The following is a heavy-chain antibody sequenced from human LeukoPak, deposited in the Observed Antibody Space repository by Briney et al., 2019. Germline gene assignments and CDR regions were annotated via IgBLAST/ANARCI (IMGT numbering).Heavy chain of an antibody. Sequence: SETLSLTCAVSGGSISSSNWWSWVRQPPGKGLEWIGEIYHSGSTNYNPSLKSRVTISVDKSKNQFSLKLSSVTAADTAVYYCARVSYCSGGSCYSFDYWGQGTLVTVSS. D-gene: IGHD2-15*01. V-gene: IGHV4-4*02. J-gene: IGHJ4*02. CDR3: ARVSYCSGGSCYSFDY. CDR2: IYHSGST. CDR1: GGSISSSNW.